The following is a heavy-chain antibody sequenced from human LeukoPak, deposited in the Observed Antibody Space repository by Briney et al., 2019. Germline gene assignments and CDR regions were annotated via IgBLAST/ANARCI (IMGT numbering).Heavy chain of an antibody. CDR1: GGSISGYY. CDR3: ARVRVAVAGPFDY. Sequence: SETLSLTCTISGGSISGYYWSWIRQPAGKGLECIGRIYSSGTANYNPSLKSRVTMSVDTSKNQVSLKLSSVTAADTAVYYCARVRVAVAGPFDYWGQGTLVTVSS. V-gene: IGHV4-4*07. D-gene: IGHD6-19*01. CDR2: IYSSGTA. J-gene: IGHJ4*02.